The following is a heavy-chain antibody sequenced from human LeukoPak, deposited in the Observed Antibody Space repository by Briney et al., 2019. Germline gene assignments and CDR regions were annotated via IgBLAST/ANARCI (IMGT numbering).Heavy chain of an antibody. CDR1: GLTFSNYW. J-gene: IGHJ6*02. CDR3: AREVGTPGGMDV. CDR2: IKQDGSEK. V-gene: IGHV3-7*03. Sequence: GGSLRLSCAASGLTFSNYWMDWVRQAPGKGLEWVANIKQDGSEKNYEDSVKGRFIISRDNAKNSLYLQMNSLRAEDTAVYYCAREVGTPGGMDVWGQGTTVTVSS. D-gene: IGHD2-15*01.